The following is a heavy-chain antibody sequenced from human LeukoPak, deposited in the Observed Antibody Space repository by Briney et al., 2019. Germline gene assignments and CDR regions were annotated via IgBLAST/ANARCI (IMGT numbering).Heavy chain of an antibody. CDR3: ARKDSSGFALEY. Sequence: PGGSLRLSCAASGFTVSSNYMIWVRQAPGKGLEWVSYISSSSSTIYYADSVKGRFTISRDNAKNSLSLQMNSLRDEDTAVYYCARKDSSGFALEYWGQGTLVTVSS. J-gene: IGHJ4*02. CDR1: GFTVSSNY. D-gene: IGHD3-22*01. V-gene: IGHV3-48*02. CDR2: ISSSSSTI.